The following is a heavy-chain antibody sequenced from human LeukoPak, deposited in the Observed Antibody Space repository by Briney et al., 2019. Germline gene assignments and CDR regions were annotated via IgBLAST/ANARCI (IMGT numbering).Heavy chain of an antibody. J-gene: IGHJ5*02. CDR1: GGSINSYY. Sequence: PSETLSLTCTVSGGSINSYYWSWIRQPPGKGLECIGYIHYTGSTNYNPSLKSRVTISVDTSKNQFSLKLSSVTAADTAIYYCARGGYYGSGNDFRFDPWGQGTLVTVSS. CDR3: ARGGYYGSGNDFRFDP. D-gene: IGHD3-10*01. V-gene: IGHV4-59*01. CDR2: IHYTGST.